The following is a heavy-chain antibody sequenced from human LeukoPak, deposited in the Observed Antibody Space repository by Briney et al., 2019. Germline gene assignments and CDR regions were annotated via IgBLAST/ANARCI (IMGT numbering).Heavy chain of an antibody. V-gene: IGHV4-38-2*02. CDR2: IYHSGST. CDR3: ARVGATTMVRGVIMETYYYYMDV. D-gene: IGHD3-10*01. J-gene: IGHJ6*03. Sequence: PSETVSLTCTVSSYSFSSGYYWGWIRQTPGKGLEWIGNIYHSGSTYYNPSLQSRVAISVDTSKNQFSLKLTSVTAADTAVYYCARVGATTMVRGVIMETYYYYMDVLGKGTTVTVSS. CDR1: SYSFSSGYY.